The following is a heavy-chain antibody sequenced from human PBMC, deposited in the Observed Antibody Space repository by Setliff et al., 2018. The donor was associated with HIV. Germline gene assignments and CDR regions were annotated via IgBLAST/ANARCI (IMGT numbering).Heavy chain of an antibody. V-gene: IGHV3-48*03. CDR2: ISSSGSTI. CDR3: ARDSRDIVVVIAPEPEPYYDSRHRPFLDS. CDR1: GFIFSSYE. J-gene: IGHJ5*01. Sequence: LRLSCAASGFIFSSYEMNWVRQAPGKGLEWVSYISSSGSTIYYADSVKGRFTISRDISKNMLYLYMYSLRAEDTAVYFCARDSRDIVVVIAPEPEPYYDSRHRPFLDSWGQGTLVTVSS. D-gene: IGHD2-15*01.